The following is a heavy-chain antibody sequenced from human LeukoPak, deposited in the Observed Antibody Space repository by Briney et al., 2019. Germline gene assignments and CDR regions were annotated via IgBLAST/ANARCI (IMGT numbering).Heavy chain of an antibody. CDR1: GYTFSNYA. J-gene: IGHJ3*02. Sequence: ASVKVSCKASGYTFSNYAMNWARQAPGQGLDWMGWINTNTGNPTYAQGFTGRFVFSLDTSVSTAYLQIHSLKAGDTAVYFCARDLTPRIAVVGGSDWDTFDIWGQGTMVTVSS. CDR2: INTNTGNP. V-gene: IGHV7-4-1*01. CDR3: ARDLTPRIAVVGGSDWDTFDI. D-gene: IGHD6-19*01.